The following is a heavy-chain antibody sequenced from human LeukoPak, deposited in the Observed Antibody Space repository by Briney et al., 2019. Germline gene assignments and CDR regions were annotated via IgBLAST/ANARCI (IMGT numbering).Heavy chain of an antibody. D-gene: IGHD1-14*01. CDR3: ARSPDIIPEHFDY. V-gene: IGHV1-2*02. CDR2: INPNSGGT. CDR1: GYTFTGYY. Sequence: GASVKVSCKASGYTFTGYYMHWVRQAPGQGLEWMGWINPNSGGTNYAQKFQGRVTMTRDTSISTAYMELSRLRSDDTAVYYCARSPDIIPEHFDYWGQGTLVTVSS. J-gene: IGHJ4*02.